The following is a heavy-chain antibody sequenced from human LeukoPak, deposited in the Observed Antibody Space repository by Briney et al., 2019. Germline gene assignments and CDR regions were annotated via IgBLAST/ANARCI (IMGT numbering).Heavy chain of an antibody. CDR2: ISACNGNT. J-gene: IGHJ3*02. CDR1: GYTFTSYG. V-gene: IGHV1-18*01. D-gene: IGHD1-26*01. CDR3: ARAIVGATDDAFDI. Sequence: ASVKDSCKASGYTFTSYGISWVRQAPGQGLEWMGWISACNGNTNYAQKLQGRVTMTTDTSTSTAYMELRSLRSDDTAVYYCARAIVGATDDAFDIWGQGTMVTVSS.